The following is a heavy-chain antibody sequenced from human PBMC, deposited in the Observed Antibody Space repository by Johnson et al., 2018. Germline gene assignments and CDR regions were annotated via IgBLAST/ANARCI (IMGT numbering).Heavy chain of an antibody. V-gene: IGHV3-21*01. Sequence: EVQLVESGGGLVKPGGSLRLSCVASGFTFSSYSMNWVRQAPGKGLEWVSSISSSSTYKWYADSVKGPFTISRDNAKNSLYLQMNSLRAEDTAVYYCARGSSGYYGMDVWGQGTTVTVSS. D-gene: IGHD3-10*01. CDR1: GFTFSSYS. CDR3: ARGSSGYYGMDV. CDR2: ISSSSTYK. J-gene: IGHJ6*02.